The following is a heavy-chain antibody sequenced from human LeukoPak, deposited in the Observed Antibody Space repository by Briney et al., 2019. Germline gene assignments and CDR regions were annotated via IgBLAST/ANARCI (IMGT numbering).Heavy chain of an antibody. CDR1: GGSITGFF. CDR3: ARVATPDVSSPLDF. CDR2: IFSSGGA. J-gene: IGHJ4*02. V-gene: IGHV4-4*07. D-gene: IGHD6-19*01. Sequence: SETLSLTCAVSGGSITGFFWTWIRQPAGEGLQYIGRIFSSGGANYNPSLQSRVAMSVDTSQNLFSLKLTSVTAADTAVYFCARVATPDVSSPLDFWGQGILVTVSS.